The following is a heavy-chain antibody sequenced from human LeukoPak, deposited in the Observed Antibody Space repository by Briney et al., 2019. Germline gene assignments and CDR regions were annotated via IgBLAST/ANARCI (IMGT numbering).Heavy chain of an antibody. CDR2: IYYSGST. D-gene: IGHD3-10*01. Sequence: KPSETLSLTCTDSGGSISSGDYYWSWIRQPPGKGLEWIGYIYYSGSTFHNPSLKSRVTISVDTSKNQFSLKLSSVTAADTAVYYCARDRRYYYGSGSYDLGMDVWGQGTTVTVSS. J-gene: IGHJ6*02. CDR3: ARDRRYYYGSGSYDLGMDV. V-gene: IGHV4-30-4*01. CDR1: GGSISSGDYY.